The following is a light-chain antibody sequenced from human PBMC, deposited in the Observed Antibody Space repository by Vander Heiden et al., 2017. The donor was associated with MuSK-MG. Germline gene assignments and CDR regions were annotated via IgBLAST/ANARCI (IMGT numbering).Light chain of an antibody. CDR1: IVRSYF. J-gene: IGLJ2*01. V-gene: IGLV3-19*01. Sequence: SSELPQDPAMSVALGQTVRITCQGDIVRSYFASWYQQKPGQAPVRVIFGKNNRPSGIPDRFSGSSSGNKASFKITGALAEDEADDYCNDPDSRGNHWVFGGGTKLTVL. CDR3: NDPDSRGNHWV. CDR2: GKN.